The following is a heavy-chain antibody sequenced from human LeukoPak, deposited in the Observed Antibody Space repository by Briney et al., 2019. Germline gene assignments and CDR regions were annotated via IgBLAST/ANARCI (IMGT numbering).Heavy chain of an antibody. V-gene: IGHV3-11*04. Sequence: GGSLRLSCAASGFTFSDYYMTWIRQAPGKGLEWISYISSGDGPTYYADSVKGRFTISRDNSKNTLSLQMNSLRADDTAVYYCAKFSYGDYVAWGQGTLVTVSS. D-gene: IGHD4-17*01. CDR3: AKFSYGDYVA. CDR2: ISSGDGPT. J-gene: IGHJ5*02. CDR1: GFTFSDYY.